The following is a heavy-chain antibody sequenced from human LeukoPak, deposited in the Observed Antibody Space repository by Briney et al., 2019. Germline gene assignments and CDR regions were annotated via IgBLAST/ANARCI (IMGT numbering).Heavy chain of an antibody. Sequence: SVKVSCKASGGTFSSYAISWVRQAPGQGLEWMGRIIPILGIANYAQKFQGRVTITADKSTSTAYMELSSLRSEDTAVYYCATSGSTSYHDAFDIWGQGTMVTVSS. D-gene: IGHD2-2*01. CDR3: ATSGSTSYHDAFDI. CDR2: IIPILGIA. V-gene: IGHV1-69*04. J-gene: IGHJ3*02. CDR1: GGTFSSYA.